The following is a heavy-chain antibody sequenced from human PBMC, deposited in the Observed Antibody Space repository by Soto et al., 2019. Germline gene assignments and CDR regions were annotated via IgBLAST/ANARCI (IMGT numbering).Heavy chain of an antibody. D-gene: IGHD2-15*01. Sequence: HPGGSLRLSCAASGFTFSSYGMHWVRQAPGKGLEWVAVISYDGSNKYYADSVKGRFTISRDNSKNTLYLQMNSLRAEDTAVYYCANSGYCSGGSCYWGQGTLVTVSS. CDR1: GFTFSSYG. CDR2: ISYDGSNK. CDR3: ANSGYCSGGSCY. J-gene: IGHJ4*02. V-gene: IGHV3-30*18.